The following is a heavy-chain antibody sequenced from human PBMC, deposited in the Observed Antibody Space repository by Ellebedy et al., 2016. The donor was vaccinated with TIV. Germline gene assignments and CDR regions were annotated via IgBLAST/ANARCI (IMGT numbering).Heavy chain of an antibody. CDR3: ARDILTGYFFDL. Sequence: AASVKVSCKASGGTFSNYAFSWVRQAPGQGLEWMGRIVPILDLADYAQKFQGRVAITADKSTSTASMELSSLRSEDTAVYYYARDILTGYFFDLWGQGTLVTVSS. CDR1: GGTFSNYA. J-gene: IGHJ4*02. D-gene: IGHD3-9*01. V-gene: IGHV1-69*04. CDR2: IVPILDLA.